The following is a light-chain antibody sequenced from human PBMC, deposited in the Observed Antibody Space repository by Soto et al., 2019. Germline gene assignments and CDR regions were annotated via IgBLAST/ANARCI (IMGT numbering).Light chain of an antibody. Sequence: EIVLTQSPGTLSLSPGDRATLSCRASQSVTSNYLAWYQQKPGQAPRLLLYGASRRAIGIPDRFSGSGSGTDFTLIISRLEPEDFAVYYCQQYDTSPPLTFGGGTKVEIK. CDR2: GAS. V-gene: IGKV3-20*01. CDR1: QSVTSNY. CDR3: QQYDTSPPLT. J-gene: IGKJ4*01.